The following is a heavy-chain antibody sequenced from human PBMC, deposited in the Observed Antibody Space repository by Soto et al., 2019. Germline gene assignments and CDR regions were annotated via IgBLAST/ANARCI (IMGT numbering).Heavy chain of an antibody. J-gene: IGHJ4*02. Sequence: SVKVSCKASGGTFSSYAISWVRQAPGQGLEWMGGIIPIFGTANYAQKFQGRVTITADESTSTAYMELSSLRSGDTAVYYCARGGDFWSGYPPYYLDYWGQGTLVTVSS. V-gene: IGHV1-69*13. CDR1: GGTFSSYA. CDR2: IIPIFGTA. CDR3: ARGGDFWSGYPPYYLDY. D-gene: IGHD3-3*01.